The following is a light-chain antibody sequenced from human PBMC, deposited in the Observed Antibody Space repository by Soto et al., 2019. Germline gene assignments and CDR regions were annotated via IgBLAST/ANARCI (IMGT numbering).Light chain of an antibody. CDR1: SSNIGSNT. Sequence: QSVLTQPPSASGIPGQRVTISCSGSSSNIGSNTVNWYQQLPGTAPKLLIYSNNQRPSGVPDRFSGSKSGTSAPLAISGLQSEDEADYYCAAWDDSLNGVVFGGGTKLTVL. CDR2: SNN. V-gene: IGLV1-44*01. CDR3: AAWDDSLNGVV. J-gene: IGLJ2*01.